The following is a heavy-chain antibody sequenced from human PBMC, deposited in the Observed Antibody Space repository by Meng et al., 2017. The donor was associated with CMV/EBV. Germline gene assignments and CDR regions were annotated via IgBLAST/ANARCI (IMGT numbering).Heavy chain of an antibody. CDR2: IYTSGTT. CDR3: ARDLMNCSSNSCANWFNP. D-gene: IGHD2-2*01. J-gene: IGHJ5*02. CDR1: GGFSSSSY. V-gene: IGHV4-4*07. Sequence: QAQVAAAAAGGVDSADALYLTCTFTGGFSSSSYWGWIRQPAGKGLEWIGRIYTSGTTNYNPSLKSRVTMSVDTAKNQFSLKLSSVTAADTAVYYCARDLMNCSSNSCANWFNPWGQGTLVTVSS.